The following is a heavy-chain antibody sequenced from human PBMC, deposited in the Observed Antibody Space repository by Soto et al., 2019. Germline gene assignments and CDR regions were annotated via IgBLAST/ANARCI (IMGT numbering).Heavy chain of an antibody. J-gene: IGHJ4*02. D-gene: IGHD3-10*01. Sequence: PGGSLRLSCAASGFTFSSYAMSWVRQAPGKGLEWVSAISGSGGSTYYADSVKGRFTISRDNSKNTLYLQMNSLRAEDTAVYYCARDGSGFGDPPHYWGQGXLVTVYS. CDR3: ARDGSGFGDPPHY. V-gene: IGHV3-23*01. CDR1: GFTFSSYA. CDR2: ISGSGGST.